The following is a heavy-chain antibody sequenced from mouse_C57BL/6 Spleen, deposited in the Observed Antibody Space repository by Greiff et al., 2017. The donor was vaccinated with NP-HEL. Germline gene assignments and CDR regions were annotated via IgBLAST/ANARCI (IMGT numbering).Heavy chain of an antibody. CDR2: INPSNGGT. Sequence: ASGYTFTSYWMHWVKQRPGQGLEWIGNINPSNGGTNYNEKFKSKATLTVDKSSSTAYMQLSSLTSEDSAVYYCARGSSYWYFDVWGTGTTVTVSS. CDR3: ARGSSYWYFDV. V-gene: IGHV1-53*01. CDR1: GYTFTSYW. J-gene: IGHJ1*03. D-gene: IGHD1-1*01.